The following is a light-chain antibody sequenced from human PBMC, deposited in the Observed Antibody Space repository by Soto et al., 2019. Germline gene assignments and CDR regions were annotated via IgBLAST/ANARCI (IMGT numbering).Light chain of an antibody. CDR2: DAS. V-gene: IGKV1-5*01. J-gene: IGKJ3*01. CDR1: QSVSNW. CDR3: QQYNTVGIT. Sequence: DIQMTQSPSTLSASVGDRVTLTCRASQSVSNWLAWYQQKPGKAPNLLIYDASTLETGVPSRFSGSGSQTEFTLTITSLQPDDFATYFCQQYNTVGITFGPGTTVDV.